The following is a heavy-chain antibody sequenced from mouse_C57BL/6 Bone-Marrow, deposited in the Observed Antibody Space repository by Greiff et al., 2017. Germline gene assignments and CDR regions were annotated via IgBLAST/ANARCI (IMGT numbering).Heavy chain of an antibody. CDR3: AAYTWFAY. V-gene: IGHV14-3*01. D-gene: IGHD6-5*01. J-gene: IGHJ3*01. CDR1: GSTFKNTS. Sequence: FQLQQSVAALVRPGASVKLSCTASGSTFKNTSLRWVKQRPEQGLEWIGRIDPALGNTKYAPKFLGKATITADTSSNTAYLQLSSLTSEDTAIYYCAAYTWFAYWGQGTLVTVSA. CDR2: IDPALGNT.